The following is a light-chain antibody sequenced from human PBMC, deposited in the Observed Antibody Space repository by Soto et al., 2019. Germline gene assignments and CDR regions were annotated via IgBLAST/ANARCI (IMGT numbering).Light chain of an antibody. V-gene: IGKV1-16*01. CDR3: QQYYYTPYT. CDR1: QDIGNH. J-gene: IGKJ2*01. Sequence: DIQITQSPSSLSASVGDRVTITCRASQDIGNHLVWFQQKPGKAPKSLIYAASSLQYGVPSRFSGSGSETDFTLTISSLQSEDVAVYYCQQYYYTPYTFGQGTKLDIK. CDR2: AAS.